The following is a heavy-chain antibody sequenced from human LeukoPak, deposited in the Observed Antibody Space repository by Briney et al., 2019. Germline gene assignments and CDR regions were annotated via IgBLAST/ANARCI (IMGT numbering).Heavy chain of an antibody. CDR3: AKDRDYYFDY. J-gene: IGHJ4*02. D-gene: IGHD3/OR15-3a*01. V-gene: IGHV3-30*02. Sequence: PGGSLRLSCAASGFTFSSYGMHWVRQAPGKGLEWVAFIRYDGSNKYYADSVKGRCTISRDNSKNTLHLQMNSMRAEDTAVYSCAKDRDYYFDYWGQGTLVTVSS. CDR1: GFTFSSYG. CDR2: IRYDGSNK.